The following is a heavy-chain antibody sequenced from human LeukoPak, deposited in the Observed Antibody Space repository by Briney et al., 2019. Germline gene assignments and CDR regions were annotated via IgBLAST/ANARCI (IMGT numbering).Heavy chain of an antibody. D-gene: IGHD5-12*01. Sequence: PSETLSLTCTVSDGSISSSSYYWGWIRQPPGKGLEWIGSIYYSGSTYYNPSLKSRVTISVDTSKNQFSLKLSSVTAADTAVYYCARDGLNDVDIVATMALNAFDIWGQGTMVTVSS. CDR1: DGSISSSSYY. CDR2: IYYSGST. CDR3: ARDGLNDVDIVATMALNAFDI. J-gene: IGHJ3*02. V-gene: IGHV4-39*07.